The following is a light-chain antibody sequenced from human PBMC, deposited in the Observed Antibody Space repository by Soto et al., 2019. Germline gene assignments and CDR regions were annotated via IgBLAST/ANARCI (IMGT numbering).Light chain of an antibody. CDR2: GNS. Sequence: QAVVTQPPSVSGAPGQRVTISCTGSSSNIGAGYDVHWYQQLPGTAPKLLIYGNSNRPSGVPDRFSGSKSGTSASLAITGLQAEDEADYYCQSYDSSLSNWVFGGGTKLTVL. J-gene: IGLJ3*02. CDR3: QSYDSSLSNWV. V-gene: IGLV1-40*01. CDR1: SSNIGAGYD.